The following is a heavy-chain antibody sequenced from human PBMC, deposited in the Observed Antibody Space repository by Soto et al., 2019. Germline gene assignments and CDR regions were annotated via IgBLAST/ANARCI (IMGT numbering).Heavy chain of an antibody. V-gene: IGHV3-21*01. CDR3: ARDRSAERFVQYFQP. CDR1: GFIFTSYS. J-gene: IGHJ1*01. Sequence: PGGSLRLSCAASGFIFTSYSMVWVRQAPGKGLEWVSCISSRSDSIYYADSVKGRFTISRDNAQNSLYLQMNSLTSEDTAVYYCARDRSAERFVQYFQPWGPGTLVTVSS. CDR2: ISSRSDSI. D-gene: IGHD6-19*01.